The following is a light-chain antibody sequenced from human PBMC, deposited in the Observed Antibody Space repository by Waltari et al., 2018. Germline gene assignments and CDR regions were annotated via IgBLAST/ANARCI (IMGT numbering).Light chain of an antibody. CDR2: AAS. Sequence: IVMTQSPASLSVSPGERATLSCKTSPSISTNLAWYQQKPGQAPRLLIYAASTRATGFAARFSGSGSGTEFTLTISSLQSEDFAIYYCQQYIDWPPGTFGQGTRVEIK. CDR1: PSISTN. V-gene: IGKV3-15*01. J-gene: IGKJ1*01. CDR3: QQYIDWPPGT.